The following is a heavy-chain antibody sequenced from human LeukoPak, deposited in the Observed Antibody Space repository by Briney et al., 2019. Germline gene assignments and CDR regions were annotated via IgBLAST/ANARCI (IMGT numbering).Heavy chain of an antibody. CDR3: ARDRLQERGAFDY. CDR1: GGSISSYY. Sequence: SGTLSLTCTVSGGSISSYYWSWIRQPPGKGLEWIGYIYYSGSTNYNPSLKSRVTITVDTSKNQFSLKLSSVTAADTAVYYCARDRLQERGAFDYWGQGTLVTVSS. J-gene: IGHJ4*02. V-gene: IGHV4-59*01. D-gene: IGHD4-11*01. CDR2: IYYSGST.